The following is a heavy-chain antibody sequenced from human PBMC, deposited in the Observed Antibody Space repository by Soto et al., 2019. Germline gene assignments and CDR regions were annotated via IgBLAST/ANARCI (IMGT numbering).Heavy chain of an antibody. CDR2: RGCDGRNK. CDR3: ASGKVVVPADPHERHYYYYGRDV. Sequence: QVQLVESGGGVVQPGRSLRLSCAASGFTFSSYGMHLVGQAPGKGLEWVAVRGCDGRNKYYADSLKGRFTISRDNPKNTLYLQINSLRAEETAVYYCASGKVVVPADPHERHYYYYGRDVWGQGTTVTVSS. D-gene: IGHD2-2*01. CDR1: GFTFSSYG. V-gene: IGHV3-33*01. J-gene: IGHJ6*02.